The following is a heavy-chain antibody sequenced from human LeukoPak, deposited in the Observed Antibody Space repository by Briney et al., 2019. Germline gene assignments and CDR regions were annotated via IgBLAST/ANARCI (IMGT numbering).Heavy chain of an antibody. CDR3: AREGFDSSGYYSD. D-gene: IGHD3-22*01. J-gene: IGHJ4*02. Sequence: PGGSLRLSCAASGFTFSSYEMNWVRQAPGKGLEWVSYISSSDSTIYYADSVKGRFTISRDNAKNSLYLQMNSLRAEDTAVYYCAREGFDSSGYYSDWGQGTLVTVSS. V-gene: IGHV3-48*03. CDR2: ISSSDSTI. CDR1: GFTFSSYE.